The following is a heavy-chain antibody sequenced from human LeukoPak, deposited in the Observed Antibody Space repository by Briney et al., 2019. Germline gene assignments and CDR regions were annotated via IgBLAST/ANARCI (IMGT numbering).Heavy chain of an antibody. CDR1: RFIFSSYW. D-gene: IGHD2-15*01. J-gene: IGHJ6*02. V-gene: IGHV3-7*01. Sequence: HPGGSLRLSCATSRFIFSSYWMTWVRRTPGKGLEWVASINQDGSEKYYVDSVKGRFTISRDNAKNSLYLQMNSLRAEDTAVYYCAREMRSDIVVVVAATYYYYYGMDVWGQGTTVTVSS. CDR2: INQDGSEK. CDR3: AREMRSDIVVVVAATYYYYYGMDV.